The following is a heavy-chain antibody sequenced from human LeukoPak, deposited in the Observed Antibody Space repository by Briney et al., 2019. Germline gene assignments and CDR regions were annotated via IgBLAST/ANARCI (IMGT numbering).Heavy chain of an antibody. CDR3: ARDVIVGATSAPYYYYYGMDV. CDR1: GGSISSGGYY. Sequence: SETLSLTCTVSGGSISSGGYYWSWIRQPPGKGLEWIGYIYYSGSTNYNPSLKSRVTISVDTSKNQFSLKLRSVTAADTAVYYCARDVIVGATSAPYYYYYGMDVWGQGTTVTVSS. CDR2: IYYSGST. D-gene: IGHD1-26*01. V-gene: IGHV4-61*08. J-gene: IGHJ6*02.